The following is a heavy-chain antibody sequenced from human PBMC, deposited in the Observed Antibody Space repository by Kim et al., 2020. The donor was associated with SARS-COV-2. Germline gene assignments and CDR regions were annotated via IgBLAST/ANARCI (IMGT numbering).Heavy chain of an antibody. CDR2: INPSGGST. J-gene: IGHJ6*02. V-gene: IGHV1-46*01. CDR1: GYTFTSYY. Sequence: ASVKVSCKASGYTFTSYYMHWVRQAPGQGLEWMGIINPSGGSTSYAQKFQGRVTMTRDTSTSTVYMELSSLRSEDTAVYYCARYCSSTSCQLYYYYGMDVWGQGTTVTVSS. CDR3: ARYCSSTSCQLYYYYGMDV. D-gene: IGHD2-2*01.